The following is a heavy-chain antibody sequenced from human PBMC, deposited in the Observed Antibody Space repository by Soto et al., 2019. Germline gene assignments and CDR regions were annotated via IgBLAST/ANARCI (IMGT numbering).Heavy chain of an antibody. V-gene: IGHV4-34*01. CDR3: ARKYYYDSSGYSG. J-gene: IGHJ4*02. CDR1: GGSFSGYY. CDR2: INHSGST. Sequence: SETLSLTCAVYGGSFSGYYWSWIRQPPGKGLEWIGEINHSGSTNYNPSLKSRVTISVDTSKNQFSLKLSSVTAADTAVYYCARKYYYDSSGYSGWAQRTPVTVSS. D-gene: IGHD3-22*01.